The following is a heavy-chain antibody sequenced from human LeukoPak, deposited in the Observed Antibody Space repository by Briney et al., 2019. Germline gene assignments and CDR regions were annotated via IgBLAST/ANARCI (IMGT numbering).Heavy chain of an antibody. Sequence: GESLKISCKGSGYSFTNYWIGWVRQMPGKGLEWMGIIYPDGSDTRYSPSFQGQVTISADKSISTAYLQWSSLKASDTAMYYCARTGREYYDGTGAFDYWGQGTLVTVSS. J-gene: IGHJ4*02. V-gene: IGHV5-51*01. CDR2: IYPDGSDT. D-gene: IGHD3-22*01. CDR1: GYSFTNYW. CDR3: ARTGREYYDGTGAFDY.